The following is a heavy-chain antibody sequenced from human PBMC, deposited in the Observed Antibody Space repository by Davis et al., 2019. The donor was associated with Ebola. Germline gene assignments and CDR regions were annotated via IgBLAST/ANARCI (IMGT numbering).Heavy chain of an antibody. Sequence: GESLKISCAASGFTFSSYSMNWVRQAPGKGLEWVSSISSSSSYIYYADSVKGRFTISRDNAKNSLYLQMNSLRAEDTAVYYCVRVRFSSGRYFDYWGQGTLVTVSS. CDR3: VRVRFSSGRYFDY. D-gene: IGHD6-19*01. V-gene: IGHV3-21*01. CDR1: GFTFSSYS. CDR2: ISSSSSYI. J-gene: IGHJ4*02.